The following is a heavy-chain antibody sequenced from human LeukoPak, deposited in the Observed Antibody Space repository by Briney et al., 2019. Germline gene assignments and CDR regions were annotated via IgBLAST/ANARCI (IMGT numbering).Heavy chain of an antibody. J-gene: IGHJ4*02. D-gene: IGHD2-2*01. CDR2: INHSGST. CDR3: ARGRTYCSSTSCYWIGNYFDY. Sequence: SETLSLTCAVYGGSFSGYYWSWIRQPPGKGLEWIGEINHSGSTNYNPSLKSRVTISVDTSKNQFSLKLSSVTAADTAVYYCARGRTYCSSTSCYWIGNYFDYWGQGTLVTVSS. V-gene: IGHV4-34*01. CDR1: GGSFSGYY.